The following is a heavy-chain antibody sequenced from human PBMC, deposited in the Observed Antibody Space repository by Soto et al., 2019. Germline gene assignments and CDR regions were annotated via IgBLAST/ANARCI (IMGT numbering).Heavy chain of an antibody. Sequence: GASVKVSCKASGYTFTSYYMHWVRQAPGQGLEWMGIINPSGGSTSYAQKLQGRVTMTTDTSTSTAYMELRSLRSDDTAVYYCAREEYSTSFNWSPPGGKEPLVPVSS. J-gene: IGHJ5*02. CDR2: INPSGGST. V-gene: IGHV1-46*01. CDR3: AREEYSTSFNWSPP. CDR1: GYTFTSYY. D-gene: IGHD6-6*01.